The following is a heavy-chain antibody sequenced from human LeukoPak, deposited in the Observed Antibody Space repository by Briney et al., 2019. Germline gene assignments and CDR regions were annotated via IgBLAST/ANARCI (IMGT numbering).Heavy chain of an antibody. CDR3: ARNGGNSDFEY. J-gene: IGHJ4*02. V-gene: IGHV4-4*02. CDR1: VASISSNNC. D-gene: IGHD4-23*01. CDR2: IYDSGST. Sequence: SGALSLTCAVSVASISSNNCRTWVRQPPGKGVEWIGEIYDSGSTNYNPSLKSRVTISIDKYKKQFSLTLSSMTAADTAVYYCARNGGNSDFEYWGQGTLVPVSS.